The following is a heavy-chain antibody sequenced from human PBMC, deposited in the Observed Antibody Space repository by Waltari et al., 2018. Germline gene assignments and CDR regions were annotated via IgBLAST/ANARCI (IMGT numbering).Heavy chain of an antibody. CDR3: ARVLAAAADLYYFDY. Sequence: QVQLVQSGAEVKKPESSVKVSCKASGGTFSSYAISWVRQAPGQGLEWMGGIIPIFGTANYAQKFQGRVTITADKSTSTAYMELSSLRSEDTAVYYCARVLAAAADLYYFDYWGQGTLVTVSS. CDR2: IIPIFGTA. V-gene: IGHV1-69*14. CDR1: GGTFSSYA. J-gene: IGHJ4*02. D-gene: IGHD6-13*01.